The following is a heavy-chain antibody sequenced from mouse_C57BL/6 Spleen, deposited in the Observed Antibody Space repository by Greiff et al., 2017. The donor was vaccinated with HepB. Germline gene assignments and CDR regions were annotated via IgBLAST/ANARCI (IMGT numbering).Heavy chain of an antibody. CDR1: GYSITSGYY. D-gene: IGHD2-1*01. CDR3: AREDRNYVGYFDV. J-gene: IGHJ1*03. CDR2: ISYDGSN. Sequence: ESGPGLVKPSQSLSLTCSVTGYSITSGYYWNWIRQFPGNKLEWMGYISYDGSNNYNPSLKNRISITRDTSKNQFFLKLNSVTTEDTATYYCAREDRNYVGYFDVWGTGTTVTVSS. V-gene: IGHV3-6*01.